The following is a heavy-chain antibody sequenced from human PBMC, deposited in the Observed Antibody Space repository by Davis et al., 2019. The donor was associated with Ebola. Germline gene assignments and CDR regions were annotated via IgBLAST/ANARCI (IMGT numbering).Heavy chain of an antibody. V-gene: IGHV3-48*03. Sequence: PGGSLRLSCAASGFTFSSYEMNWVRQAPGKGLEWVSLISGNGGSTYYADSVRGRFTISRDNAKNSLYLQMNSLKTEDTAVYYCTASYGSGDVWGQGTTVTVSS. D-gene: IGHD5-18*01. J-gene: IGHJ6*02. CDR1: GFTFSSYE. CDR3: TASYGSGDV. CDR2: ISGNGGST.